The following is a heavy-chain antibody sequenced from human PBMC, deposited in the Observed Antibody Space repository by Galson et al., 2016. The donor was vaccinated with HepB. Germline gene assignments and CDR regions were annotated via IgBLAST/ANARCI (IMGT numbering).Heavy chain of an antibody. CDR1: GGSISGYY. J-gene: IGHJ4*02. CDR3: ARDKGLAEAGRGNFDY. CDR2: IYDSGST. Sequence: SETLSLTCTVSGGSISGYYWSWIRQPPGKGLEWIGYIYDSGSTNYNLSLKSRVTISVDTSKNQFSLKLSSVTAADTAVYYWARDKGLAEAGRGNFDYWGQGALVTVSS. D-gene: IGHD6-13*01. V-gene: IGHV4-59*01.